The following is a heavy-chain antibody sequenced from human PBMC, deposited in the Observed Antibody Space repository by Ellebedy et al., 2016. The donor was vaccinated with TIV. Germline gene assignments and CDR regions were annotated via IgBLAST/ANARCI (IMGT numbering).Heavy chain of an antibody. CDR1: GFSLRTSGMC. J-gene: IGHJ3*02. D-gene: IGHD4-23*01. CDR3: AKRGGNSCDDVFDI. Sequence: SGPTLVKPTQTLTLTCTFSGFSLRTSGMCVSWIRQPPGKALEWLARIDWDDDKYYSTSLKTRLTISKDTSKNQVVLTMTNMDPVDTATYYCAKRGGNSCDDVFDIWGQGTMVTVSS. CDR2: IDWDDDK. V-gene: IGHV2-70*11.